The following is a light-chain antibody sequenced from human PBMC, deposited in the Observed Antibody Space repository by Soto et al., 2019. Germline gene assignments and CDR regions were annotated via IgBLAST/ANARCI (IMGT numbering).Light chain of an antibody. CDR1: QSVSSN. CDR3: QQYNNWPLFT. V-gene: IGKV3-15*01. Sequence: EIVMTQSPATLSVSPGERATLSCSASQSVSSNLAWYQQKPGQAPRLLIYGAFTRATGIPARFSGSGSGTEFTLTISRLQSEDFAVYYCQQYNNWPLFTFGPGTKVDIK. J-gene: IGKJ3*01. CDR2: GAF.